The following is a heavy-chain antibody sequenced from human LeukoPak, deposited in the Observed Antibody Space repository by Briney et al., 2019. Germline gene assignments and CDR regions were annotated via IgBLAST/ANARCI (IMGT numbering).Heavy chain of an antibody. CDR2: IYSGVTT. CDR3: ARLENSIRRPMNYYYYYMDV. Sequence: PGGSLRPSCAASGFTVRSNYMSWVRQAPGKGLEWVSVIYSGVTTYYADSVKGRFTISRDNSKNTLYLQMNSLRAEDTAVYYCARLENSIRRPMNYYYYYMDVWGKGTTVTVSS. J-gene: IGHJ6*03. V-gene: IGHV3-53*01. CDR1: GFTVRSNY. D-gene: IGHD3-22*01.